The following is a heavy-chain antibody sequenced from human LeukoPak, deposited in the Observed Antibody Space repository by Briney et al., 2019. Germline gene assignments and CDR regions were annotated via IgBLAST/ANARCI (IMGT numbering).Heavy chain of an antibody. CDR2: ISGSGGST. J-gene: IGHJ4*02. CDR1: GFTFSSYT. V-gene: IGHV3-23*01. D-gene: IGHD2-2*01. CDR3: AKDHGVPAVPYYFDY. Sequence: PGGSLRLSCAASGFTFSSYTMSWVRQAPGKGLEWVSAISGSGGSTYYADSVKGRFTISRDNSKNTLYLQMNSLRAEDTAVYYCAKDHGVPAVPYYFDYWGQGTLVTVSS.